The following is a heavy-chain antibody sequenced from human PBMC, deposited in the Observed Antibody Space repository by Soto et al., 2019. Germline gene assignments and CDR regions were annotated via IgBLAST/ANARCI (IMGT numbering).Heavy chain of an antibody. Sequence: SETLSLTCTVSGGSISSSYWSWIRQPPGKGLEWLAYIYDDVSANDNPSLNSRATISLDMSKNQFSLKLTSVTAADTAVYYCARDKYCSGGSCRKNWLDPWGQGTLVTVSS. CDR1: GGSISSSY. CDR3: ARDKYCSGGSCRKNWLDP. J-gene: IGHJ5*02. D-gene: IGHD2-15*01. V-gene: IGHV4-59*01. CDR2: IYDDVSA.